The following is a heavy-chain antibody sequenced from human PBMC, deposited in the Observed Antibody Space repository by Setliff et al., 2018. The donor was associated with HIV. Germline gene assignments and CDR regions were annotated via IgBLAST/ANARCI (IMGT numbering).Heavy chain of an antibody. J-gene: IGHJ4*02. Sequence: GGSLRLSCAASGFTFSSYAMSWVRQAPGKGLEWVSAISGSGGSTYYADSVKGRFTISRDNSKNTLYLQMNSLRAEDTAVYYCAKDKGGTTMIVVVMAFDYWGQGTLVTVSS. V-gene: IGHV3-23*01. D-gene: IGHD3-22*01. CDR1: GFTFSSYA. CDR3: AKDKGGTTMIVVVMAFDY. CDR2: ISGSGGST.